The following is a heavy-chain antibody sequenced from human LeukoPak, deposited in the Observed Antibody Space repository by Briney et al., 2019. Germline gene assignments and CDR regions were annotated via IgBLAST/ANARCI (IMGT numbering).Heavy chain of an antibody. Sequence: EASVKVSCKASGYTFTSYGISWVRQAPGQGLEWMGWISAYNGNTNYAQKLQGRVTMTRNTSISTAYMELSSLRSEDTAVYYCARRRVRGGNWFDPWGQGTLVTVSS. V-gene: IGHV1-18*01. J-gene: IGHJ5*02. CDR1: GYTFTSYG. D-gene: IGHD3-10*01. CDR2: ISAYNGNT. CDR3: ARRRVRGGNWFDP.